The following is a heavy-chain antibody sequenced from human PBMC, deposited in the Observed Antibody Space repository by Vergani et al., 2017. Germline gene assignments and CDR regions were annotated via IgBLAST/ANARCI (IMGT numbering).Heavy chain of an antibody. V-gene: IGHV4-34*01. CDR3: ARAISSSGHYGLSKKYYFDY. CDR2: INHSGST. D-gene: IGHD3-22*01. Sequence: QVQLQQWGAGLLKPSETLSLTCAVDGGSFSGYYWSWIRQHPGKGLEWIGEINHSGSTNYNPSLKSRVTISVDTSKNQFSLKLSSVTAADTAVYYCARAISSSGHYGLSKKYYFDYWGQGTLVTVSS. CDR1: GGSFSGYY. J-gene: IGHJ4*02.